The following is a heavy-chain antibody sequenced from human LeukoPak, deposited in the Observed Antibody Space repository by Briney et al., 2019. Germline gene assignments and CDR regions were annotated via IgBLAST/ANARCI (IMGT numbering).Heavy chain of an antibody. V-gene: IGHV3-30*18. CDR1: GFTFSSYG. CDR2: ISYDGSNK. J-gene: IGHJ4*02. Sequence: GGSLRLSCAASGFTFSSYGMHWVRQTPGKGLEWVAVISYDGSNKYYADSVKGRFTISRDNSKNTLYLQMNSLRAEDTAVYYCAKWGYCSGGSCYYYFDYWGQGTLVTVSS. D-gene: IGHD2-15*01. CDR3: AKWGYCSGGSCYYYFDY.